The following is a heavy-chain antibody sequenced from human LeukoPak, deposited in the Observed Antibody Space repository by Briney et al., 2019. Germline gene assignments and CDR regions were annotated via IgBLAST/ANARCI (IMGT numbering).Heavy chain of an antibody. Sequence: SQTLSLTCTVSSGSISSGSYYWSWIRQPAGKGLEWIGRIYTSGSTNYNPSLKSRVTISVDTSKNQFSLKLSSVTAADTAVYYCAREKYYDFWSGYSNDAFDIWGQGTMVTVSS. V-gene: IGHV4-61*02. CDR2: IYTSGST. CDR3: AREKYYDFWSGYSNDAFDI. J-gene: IGHJ3*02. CDR1: SGSISSGSYY. D-gene: IGHD3-3*01.